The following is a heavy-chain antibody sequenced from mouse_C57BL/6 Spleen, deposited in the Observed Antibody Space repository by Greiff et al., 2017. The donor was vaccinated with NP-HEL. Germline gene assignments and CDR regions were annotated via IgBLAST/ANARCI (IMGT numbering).Heavy chain of an antibody. CDR1: GYAFSSSW. CDR2: IYPGDGDT. J-gene: IGHJ3*01. V-gene: IGHV1-82*01. CDR3: ASGGTTVGRNWFAY. Sequence: QVQLQQSGPELVKPGASVKISCKASGYAFSSSWMNWVKQRPGKGLEWIGRIYPGDGDTNYNGKFKGKATLTADKSSSTAYMQLSSLTSEDSAVYFCASGGTTVGRNWFAYWGQGTLVTVSA. D-gene: IGHD1-1*01.